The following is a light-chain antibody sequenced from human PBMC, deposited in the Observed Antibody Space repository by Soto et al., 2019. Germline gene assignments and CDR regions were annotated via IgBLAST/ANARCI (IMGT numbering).Light chain of an antibody. V-gene: IGKV1-5*01. CDR2: DAS. Sequence: DIQMTQSPSTLSASVGDRVTITCRASQSIGSWLAWYQQKPGKAPKLLTYDASSLERGVPSRFSGSGSGTQFTLSIASLQPDDFATYYCQQYRAYLWTFGQGTKVEFK. CDR3: QQYRAYLWT. J-gene: IGKJ1*01. CDR1: QSIGSW.